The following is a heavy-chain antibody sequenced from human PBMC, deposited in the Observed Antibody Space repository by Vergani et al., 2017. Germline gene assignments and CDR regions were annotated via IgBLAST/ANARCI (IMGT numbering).Heavy chain of an antibody. V-gene: IGHV4-59*01. Sequence: QVQLQESGPGLVKPSETLSLTCTVSGGSISSYYWSWIRQPPGKGLEWIGYIYYSGSTNYNPSLKSRVTISVDTSKNQFSLKLCSVTAADTAVYYCARDNYGDYYYGMDVWGQGTTVTVSS. D-gene: IGHD4-17*01. CDR1: GGSISSYY. CDR3: ARDNYGDYYYGMDV. J-gene: IGHJ6*02. CDR2: IYYSGST.